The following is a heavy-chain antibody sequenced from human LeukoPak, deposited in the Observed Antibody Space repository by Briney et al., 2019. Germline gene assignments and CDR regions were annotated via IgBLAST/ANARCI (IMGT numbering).Heavy chain of an antibody. CDR3: GGEKLGYGCFDL. CDR2: LYSGGST. V-gene: IGHV3-53*01. D-gene: IGHD6-13*01. CDR1: GFTVSSNC. J-gene: IGHJ2*01. Sequence: GGSLRLSCAASGFTVSSNCMRWVRQAPGKGLEWVSLLYSGGSTYYAASAKGGFTISSGNSDKTAYLQLNSLRTEDTTGDYCGGEKLGYGCFDLWGRGTLVTVSP.